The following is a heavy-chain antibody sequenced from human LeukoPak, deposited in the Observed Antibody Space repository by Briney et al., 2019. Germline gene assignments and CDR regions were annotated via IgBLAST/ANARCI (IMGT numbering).Heavy chain of an antibody. V-gene: IGHV3-33*01. D-gene: IGHD4-23*01. CDR3: ARDSARWYTSYYFDY. Sequence: GGSLRLSCAASGFTFSSYGMHWVRQAPGKGLEWVAVIWYDGSNKYYADSVKGRFTISRDNSKNTLYLQMNSLRAEDTAVYYCARDSARWYTSYYFDYWGQGTLVTVSS. CDR1: GFTFSSYG. CDR2: IWYDGSNK. J-gene: IGHJ4*02.